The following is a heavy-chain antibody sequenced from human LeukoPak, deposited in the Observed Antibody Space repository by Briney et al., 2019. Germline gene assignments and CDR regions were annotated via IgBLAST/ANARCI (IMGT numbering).Heavy chain of an antibody. CDR2: ISNTGSTI. D-gene: IGHD1-14*01. Sequence: PGGSLRLSCAASGFTFSDYYMTWIRQAPGKGLEWVSYISNTGSTIYYADSVKGRFTISRDNTKNSLYLQMNSLRAEDTAVYYCARVATGCLSFDYWGQGSLVTVSS. CDR3: ARVATGCLSFDY. CDR1: GFTFSDYY. V-gene: IGHV3-11*01. J-gene: IGHJ4*02.